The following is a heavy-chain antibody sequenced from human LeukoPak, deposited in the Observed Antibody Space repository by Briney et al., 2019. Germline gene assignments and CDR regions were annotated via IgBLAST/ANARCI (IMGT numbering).Heavy chain of an antibody. Sequence: ASVKVSCKASGYTFTSYGISWVRQAPGQGLEWMGWISAYNGNTNYAQKLQGRVTMTTDTSTGTAYMELRSLRSDDTAVYYCARDGEWYEKYYYYGMDVWGQGTTVTVSS. J-gene: IGHJ6*02. CDR1: GYTFTSYG. D-gene: IGHD2-8*01. CDR2: ISAYNGNT. CDR3: ARDGEWYEKYYYYGMDV. V-gene: IGHV1-18*01.